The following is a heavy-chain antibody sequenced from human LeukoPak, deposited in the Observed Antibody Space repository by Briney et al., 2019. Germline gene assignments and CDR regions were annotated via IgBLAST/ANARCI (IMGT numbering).Heavy chain of an antibody. CDR3: AKARYSGIYLFDY. D-gene: IGHD1-26*01. CDR2: ISGSGDRT. CDR1: GFTFSIYA. V-gene: IGHV3-23*01. Sequence: GGSLRLSCAASGFTFSIYAMSWVREAPGKGLEWVSAISGSGDRTYYADSVKGRFTISRDNSKNTLYLQMNSLRAEDTAVYYCAKARYSGIYLFDYWGQGTLVTVSS. J-gene: IGHJ4*02.